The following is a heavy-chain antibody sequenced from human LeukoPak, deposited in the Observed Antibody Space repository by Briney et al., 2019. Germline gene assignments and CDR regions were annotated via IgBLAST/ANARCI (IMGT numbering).Heavy chain of an antibody. CDR2: IYYSGST. Sequence: SETLSLTCTVFGGSISSGGYYWSWIRQHPGKGLEWIGYIYYSGSTYYNPSLKSRVTISVDTSKNQFSLKLSSVTAADTAVYHCARCFAGYNEYYFDYWGQGTLVTVSS. CDR1: GGSISSGGYY. D-gene: IGHD5-24*01. CDR3: ARCFAGYNEYYFDY. V-gene: IGHV4-31*03. J-gene: IGHJ4*02.